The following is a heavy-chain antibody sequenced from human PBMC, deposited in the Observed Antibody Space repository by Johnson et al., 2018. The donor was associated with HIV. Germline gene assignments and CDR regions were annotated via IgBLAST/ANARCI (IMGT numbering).Heavy chain of an antibody. CDR1: GFTVRSNY. Sequence: VQLVESGGGLVKPGGSLRLSCAASGFTVRSNYMSWVRQAPGKGLEWVSVLYSGGGSHYADSVRGRFTISRDNSKNTLYLQMNNLRVEDTAVYYCARGPVGGEDALDIWGQGTMVTVSS. J-gene: IGHJ3*02. CDR3: ARGPVGGEDALDI. V-gene: IGHV3-66*01. CDR2: LYSGGGS. D-gene: IGHD3-16*01.